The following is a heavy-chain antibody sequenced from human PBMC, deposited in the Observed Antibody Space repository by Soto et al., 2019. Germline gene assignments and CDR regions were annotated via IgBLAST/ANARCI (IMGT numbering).Heavy chain of an antibody. D-gene: IGHD3-3*01. Sequence: QVQLVESGGGVVQPGRSLRLSCAASGFTFSSYGMHWVSQAPGKGLEWVAVISYDGSNKYYADSVKGRFTISRDNSKNTLYLQMNSLRAEDTAVYYCAKDYHDFWSGYYFLWGQGTLVTVSS. J-gene: IGHJ4*02. V-gene: IGHV3-30*18. CDR1: GFTFSSYG. CDR2: ISYDGSNK. CDR3: AKDYHDFWSGYYFL.